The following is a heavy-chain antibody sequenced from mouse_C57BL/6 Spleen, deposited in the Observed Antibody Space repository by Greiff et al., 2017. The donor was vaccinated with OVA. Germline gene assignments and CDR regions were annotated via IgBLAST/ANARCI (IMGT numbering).Heavy chain of an antibody. CDR3: ARCYDYDAGYYFDY. D-gene: IGHD2-4*01. J-gene: IGHJ2*01. V-gene: IGHV1-54*01. Sequence: QVQLKESGAELVRPGTSVKVSCKASGYAFTNYLIEWVKQRPGQGLEWIGVINPGSGGTNYNEKFKGKATLTADKSSSTAYMQISSLTSEDSAVYFCARCYDYDAGYYFDYWGQGTTLTVSS. CDR1: GYAFTNYL. CDR2: INPGSGGT.